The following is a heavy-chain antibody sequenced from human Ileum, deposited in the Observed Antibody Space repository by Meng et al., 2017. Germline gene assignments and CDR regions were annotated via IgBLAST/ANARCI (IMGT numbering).Heavy chain of an antibody. CDR3: ARDAYSGGPGDL. Sequence: AGAMSPPSAVADGSFSDPNWWYWIRQPPGKGLEWRGELHYTAGTNYNPSLKSRVTMSVDKTKNQFSLILTSVTAADTAVYYCARDAYSGGPGDLWGQGTLVTVSS. CDR1: DGSFSDPNW. V-gene: IGHV4-4*02. J-gene: IGHJ4*02. D-gene: IGHD1-26*01. CDR2: LHYTAGT.